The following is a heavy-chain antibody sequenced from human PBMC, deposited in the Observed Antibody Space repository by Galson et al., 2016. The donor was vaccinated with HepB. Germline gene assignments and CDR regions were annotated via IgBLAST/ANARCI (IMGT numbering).Heavy chain of an antibody. CDR2: ISFDGGKQ. CDR3: ARDYSYSSNWPGY. CDR1: GFSFTEYG. Sequence: SLRLSCAASGFSFTEYGMHWVRQVPGKGLEWVADISFDGGKQHYADSVKGRFSISRDTSRVYLQMSSLTPADTGLYYCARDYSYSSNWPGYWGQGTLVIVSS. D-gene: IGHD7-27*01. J-gene: IGHJ4*02. V-gene: IGHV3-30*03.